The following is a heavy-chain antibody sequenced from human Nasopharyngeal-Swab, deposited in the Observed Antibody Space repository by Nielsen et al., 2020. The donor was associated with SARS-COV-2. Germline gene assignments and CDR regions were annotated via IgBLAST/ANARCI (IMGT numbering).Heavy chain of an antibody. CDR3: ARERGGGYGDY. Sequence: GESLKISCTASGFTFNNYDMHWVRQAAGEGLEWVSAIASTSGNTFYSDSVKGRFTVSRDNAENSLYLQMDRLTAADTAVYYCARERGGGYGDYWGQGTLVTVSS. D-gene: IGHD5-12*01. J-gene: IGHJ4*02. CDR1: GFTFNNYD. CDR2: IASTSGNT. V-gene: IGHV3-13*01.